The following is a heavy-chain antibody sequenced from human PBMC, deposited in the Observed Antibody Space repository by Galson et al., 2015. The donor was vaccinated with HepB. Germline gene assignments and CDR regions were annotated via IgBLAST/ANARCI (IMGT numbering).Heavy chain of an antibody. Sequence: SETLSLTCTVSGDSTIGYYWSWIRQPAGKGLEWIGRIYTNRRTNYNPSLQSRVSMSIDTSKNQFSLSLSSVTAADAAVYYCARDPDYQYGMDVWGQGTPVAVSS. V-gene: IGHV4-4*07. J-gene: IGHJ6*02. CDR2: IYTNRRT. CDR3: ARDPDYQYGMDV. CDR1: GDSTIGYY.